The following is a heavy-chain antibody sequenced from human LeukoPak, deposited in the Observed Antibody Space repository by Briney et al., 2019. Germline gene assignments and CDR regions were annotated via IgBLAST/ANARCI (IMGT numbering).Heavy chain of an antibody. CDR1: GYTFTNYH. D-gene: IGHD1-20*01. CDR3: ARTTSITASGYDY. Sequence: ASVKVSCKASGYTFTNYHINWVRQASGQGLEWMTWINPDTGDKGYARKFQDRVTITTDTSISTAYMELSSLSSEDTAVYFCARTTSITASGYDYWGQGTLVTVSS. J-gene: IGHJ4*02. CDR2: INPDTGDK. V-gene: IGHV1-8*03.